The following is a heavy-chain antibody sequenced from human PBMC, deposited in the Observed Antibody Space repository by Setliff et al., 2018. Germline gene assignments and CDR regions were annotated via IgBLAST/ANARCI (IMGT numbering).Heavy chain of an antibody. D-gene: IGHD3-10*01. CDR2: IYASGNT. Sequence: PSETLSLTCTVSGGSFSSDLYYYNWIRQPAGKGLEWIGRIYASGNTNYSPSFKSRVTISVDTSNNQFSLKLEFVTAADTAVYYCARGAYASGSSSLDYWSQGTLVTVSS. CDR3: ARGAYASGSSSLDY. J-gene: IGHJ4*02. CDR1: GGSFSSDLYY. V-gene: IGHV4-61*02.